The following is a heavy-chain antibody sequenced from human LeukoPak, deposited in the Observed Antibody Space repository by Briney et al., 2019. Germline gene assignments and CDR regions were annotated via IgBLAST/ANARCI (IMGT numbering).Heavy chain of an antibody. V-gene: IGHV3-23*01. CDR2: ISAGGAIT. Sequence: PGGSLRLSCAASEFTFNNYAMDWVRQAPGKGLEWVSSISAGGAITYYADSVKGRFTISRDNSKNTLYLQMNSLRAEDTAVYFCARGGFDIWGQGTMVTVSS. CDR3: ARGGFDI. CDR1: EFTFNNYA. J-gene: IGHJ3*02. D-gene: IGHD3-10*01.